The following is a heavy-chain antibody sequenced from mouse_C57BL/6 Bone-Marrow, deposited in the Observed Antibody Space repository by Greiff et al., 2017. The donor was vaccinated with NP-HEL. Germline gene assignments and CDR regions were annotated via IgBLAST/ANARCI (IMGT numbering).Heavy chain of an antibody. CDR3: ASLYYYGSSPWLAY. V-gene: IGHV14-3*01. Sequence: EVKLMESVAELVRPGASVKLSCTASGFNFKNTYMPWVKQRPEQGLEWIGRIDPAIGNTKYAPKFQGKATITADTASNTAYLQLSSLTSEDTAIYYCASLYYYGSSPWLAYWGQGTLVTVSA. J-gene: IGHJ3*01. CDR2: IDPAIGNT. D-gene: IGHD1-1*01. CDR1: GFNFKNTY.